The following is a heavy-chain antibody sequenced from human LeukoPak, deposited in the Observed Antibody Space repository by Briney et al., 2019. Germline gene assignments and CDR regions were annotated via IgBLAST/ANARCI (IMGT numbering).Heavy chain of an antibody. Sequence: SETLSLTCVLYGGSSSAYYWSWIRQPPGKGLEWIGEINHSGSTNYNPSLKSRVTISVDTSKNQFSLKLSSVTAADTAVYYCARLRHRIAAAGTLFWFDPWGQGTLVTVSS. CDR3: ARLRHRIAAAGTLFWFDP. CDR2: INHSGST. J-gene: IGHJ5*02. CDR1: GGSSSAYY. V-gene: IGHV4-34*01. D-gene: IGHD6-13*01.